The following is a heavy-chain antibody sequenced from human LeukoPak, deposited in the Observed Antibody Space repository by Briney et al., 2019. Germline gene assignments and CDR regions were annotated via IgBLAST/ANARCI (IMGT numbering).Heavy chain of an antibody. CDR2: ISSSGSII. J-gene: IGHJ4*02. D-gene: IGHD3-9*01. CDR3: ARGGSVILIGHPLSTLDY. Sequence: GGSLRLSCAASGFTFSSYEMNWVRQAPGKGLEWVSYISSSGSIIYYADSVKGRFTISRDNAKNSLYLQMNSLRAEDTAVYYCARGGSVILIGHPLSTLDYWGQGTLVTVSS. V-gene: IGHV3-48*03. CDR1: GFTFSSYE.